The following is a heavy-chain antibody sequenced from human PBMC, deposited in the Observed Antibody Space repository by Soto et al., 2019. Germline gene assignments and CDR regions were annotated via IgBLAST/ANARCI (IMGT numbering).Heavy chain of an antibody. J-gene: IGHJ4*02. D-gene: IGHD6-19*01. CDR2: IYYSGSI. V-gene: IGHV4-59*01. Sequence: SETLSLTCTVSGGSISSYYWSWIRQPPGKGLEWIGYIYYSGSINYNPSLKSRVTISVDTSKNQFSLRLSSVTAADTAVYYCAKSLWDTSGWKTDYWGQGTLVTVSS. CDR1: GGSISSYY. CDR3: AKSLWDTSGWKTDY.